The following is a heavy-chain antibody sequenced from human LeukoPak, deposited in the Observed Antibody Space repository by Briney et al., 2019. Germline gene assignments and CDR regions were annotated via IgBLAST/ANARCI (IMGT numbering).Heavy chain of an antibody. CDR2: IYPGDSDT. Sequence: GESLEISCKSSGYHFTSYWIGWVRQMPGKGLEWMGIIYPGDSDTRYSPSFQGQVTISADKSISTAYLQWSSLKASDTAMYYCATSGIGISSGMDVWGKGTTVTVSS. CDR1: GYHFTSYW. J-gene: IGHJ6*04. V-gene: IGHV5-51*01. CDR3: ATSGIGISSGMDV. D-gene: IGHD2-21*01.